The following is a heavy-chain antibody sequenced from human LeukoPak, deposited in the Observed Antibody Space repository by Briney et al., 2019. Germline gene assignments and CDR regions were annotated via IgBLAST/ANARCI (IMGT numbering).Heavy chain of an antibody. V-gene: IGHV3-21*01. D-gene: IGHD1-26*01. CDR3: ARDVGATTRGAFDY. Sequence: GGSLRLSXAASGFTFSSYSMNWVRQAPGKGLEWVSPISSSSSYIYYADSVKGRFTISRDNAKNSLYLQMNSLRAEDTAVYYCARDVGATTRGAFDYWGQGTLVTVSS. J-gene: IGHJ4*02. CDR1: GFTFSSYS. CDR2: ISSSSSYI.